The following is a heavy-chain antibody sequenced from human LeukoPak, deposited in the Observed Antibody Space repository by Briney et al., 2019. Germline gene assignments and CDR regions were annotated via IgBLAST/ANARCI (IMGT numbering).Heavy chain of an antibody. CDR2: IIPILGIA. CDR3: ARAPYCSGGSCYWFDP. V-gene: IGHV1-69*04. J-gene: IGHJ5*02. Sequence: ASVKVSCKASGGTFSSYAISWVRQAPGQGLEWMGRIIPILGIANYAQKFQGRVTITADKSTSTAYMELSSLRSEDTAVYYCARAPYCSGGSCYWFDPWGQGTLVTVSS. D-gene: IGHD2-15*01. CDR1: GGTFSSYA.